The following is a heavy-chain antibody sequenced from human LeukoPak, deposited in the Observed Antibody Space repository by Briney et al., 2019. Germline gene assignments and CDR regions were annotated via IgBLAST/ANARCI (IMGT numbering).Heavy chain of an antibody. V-gene: IGHV4-38-2*02. Sequence: TETLSLTCTVSGYSISSGYYWGWIRQPPGKGLEWIGSIYHSGSTYYNPSLKSRVTISVDTSKNQFSLKLSSVTAADTAVYYCARVFGFGRYCSGGSCYRTGAFDIWGQGTMVTVSS. CDR2: IYHSGST. J-gene: IGHJ3*02. CDR1: GYSISSGYY. D-gene: IGHD2-15*01. CDR3: ARVFGFGRYCSGGSCYRTGAFDI.